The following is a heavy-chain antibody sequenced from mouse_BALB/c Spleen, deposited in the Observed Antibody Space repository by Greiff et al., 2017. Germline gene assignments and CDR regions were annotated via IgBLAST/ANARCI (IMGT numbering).Heavy chain of an antibody. Sequence: EVNLVESGGGLVKPGGSLKLSCAASGFTFSSYAMSWVRQTPEKRLEWVASISSGGSTYYPDSVKGRFTISRDNARNILYLQMSSLRSEDTAMYYCARKKVTTEGFAYWGQGTLVTVSA. CDR3: ARKKVTTEGFAY. CDR2: ISSGGST. D-gene: IGHD2-12*01. V-gene: IGHV5-6-5*01. CDR1: GFTFSSYA. J-gene: IGHJ3*01.